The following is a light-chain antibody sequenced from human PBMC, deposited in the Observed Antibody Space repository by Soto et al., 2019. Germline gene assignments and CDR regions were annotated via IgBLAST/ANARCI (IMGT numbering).Light chain of an antibody. CDR2: GAS. J-gene: IGKJ1*01. CDR1: QSVSSSY. V-gene: IGKV3-20*01. Sequence: EIVLTQYPGTLSWSPGERATLSCRASQSVSSSYLAWYQQKPGQAPRLLIYGASSRATGIPDRFSGSGSGTDFTLTISRLQPEDFAVYYCQQYGSSPWTFGQGTKVEI. CDR3: QQYGSSPWT.